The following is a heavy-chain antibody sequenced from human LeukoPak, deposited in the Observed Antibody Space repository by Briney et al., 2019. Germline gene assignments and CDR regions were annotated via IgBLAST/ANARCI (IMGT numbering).Heavy chain of an antibody. D-gene: IGHD6-13*01. V-gene: IGHV3-74*01. CDR2: INSDGSIT. Sequence: GGSLRLSCAASGFTFSSYWMHWVRQAPGKGLVWVSRINSDGSITNYADSVKGRFTISRDNAKNSLYLQMNSLRAEDTAVYYCARDHGAAAGPNDAFDIWGQGTMVTVSS. J-gene: IGHJ3*02. CDR3: ARDHGAAAGPNDAFDI. CDR1: GFTFSSYW.